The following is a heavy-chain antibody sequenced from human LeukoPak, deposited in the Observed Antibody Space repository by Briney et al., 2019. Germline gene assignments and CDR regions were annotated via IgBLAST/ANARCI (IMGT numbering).Heavy chain of an antibody. CDR3: ARVLYCYDSSGRIGAFDI. CDR2: ISAYNGNT. D-gene: IGHD3-22*01. CDR1: GYTFTSYG. V-gene: IGHV1-18*01. J-gene: IGHJ3*02. Sequence: ASVKVSCKASGYTFTSYGISWVRQAPGQGLEWMGWISAYNGNTNYAQKLQGRVTMTTDTSTSTAYMELRSLRSDDTAVYYCARVLYCYDSSGRIGAFDIWGQGTMVTVSS.